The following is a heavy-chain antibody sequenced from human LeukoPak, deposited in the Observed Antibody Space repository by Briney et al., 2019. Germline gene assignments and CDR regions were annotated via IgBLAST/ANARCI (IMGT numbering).Heavy chain of an antibody. J-gene: IGHJ3*02. CDR3: ARDGEYSSSWYSAFDI. Sequence: VASVKVSCTASGYTFTSYAMHWVRQAPGQRLEWMGWINAGNGNTKYSQKFQGRATITRDTSASTAYMELSSPRSEDTAVYYCARDGEYSSSWYSAFDIWGQGTMVTVSS. CDR2: INAGNGNT. CDR1: GYTFTSYA. V-gene: IGHV1-3*01. D-gene: IGHD6-13*01.